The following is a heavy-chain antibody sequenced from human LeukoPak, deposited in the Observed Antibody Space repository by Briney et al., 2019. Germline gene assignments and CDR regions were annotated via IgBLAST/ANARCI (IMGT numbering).Heavy chain of an antibody. CDR2: INPNSGGT. V-gene: IGHV1-2*02. J-gene: IGHJ5*02. CDR3: ARVSRIQLWFWFDP. CDR1: GYTFTGYY. Sequence: GASVKVSCKASGYTFTGYYMHWVRQAPGQGLEWMGWINPNSGGTNYAQKFQGRVTMSRDTSISTAYMELSRLRSDDTAVYYCARVSRIQLWFWFDPWGQGTLVTVSS. D-gene: IGHD5-18*01.